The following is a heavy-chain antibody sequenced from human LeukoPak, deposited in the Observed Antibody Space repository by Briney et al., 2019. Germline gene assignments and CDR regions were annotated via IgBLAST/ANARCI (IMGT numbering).Heavy chain of an antibody. Sequence: SGTLSLTCAVSGGSISSSNWWSWVRQPPGKGLEWIGEINHSGSTNYNPSLKSRVTISVDTSKNQFSLKLSSVTAADTAVYYCARHPRYFDWGGPIYYFDYWGQGTLVTVSS. J-gene: IGHJ4*02. D-gene: IGHD3-9*01. CDR3: ARHPRYFDWGGPIYYFDY. CDR2: INHSGST. V-gene: IGHV4-4*02. CDR1: GGSISSSNW.